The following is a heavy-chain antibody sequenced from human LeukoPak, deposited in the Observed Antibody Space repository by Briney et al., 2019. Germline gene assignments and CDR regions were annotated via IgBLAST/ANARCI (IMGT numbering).Heavy chain of an antibody. CDR1: GDSVSSNSAA. CDR3: ARAAGGWAAAGTLYYFDY. J-gene: IGHJ4*02. CDR2: TYYRSKWYN. V-gene: IGHV6-1*01. Sequence: SQTLSLTCAISGDSVSSNSAAWNWIRQSPSRGLEWLGRTYYRSKWYNDYAVSVKSRITINPDTSKNQFSLQLNSVTPEDTAVYYCARAAGGWAAAGTLYYFDYWGQGTLVTVSS. D-gene: IGHD6-13*01.